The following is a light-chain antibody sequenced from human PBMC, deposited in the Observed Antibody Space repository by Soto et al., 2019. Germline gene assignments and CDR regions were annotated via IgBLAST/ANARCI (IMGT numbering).Light chain of an antibody. Sequence: IVLTQSPATLSLSPGKRATLSCRASQNISNYLIWYQQKPGQAPRLLIYDVSNRATGIPARFSGSGSGTDFTLTISGLQSEDFAVYYCQQYSDWPWTFGQGTKVDIK. V-gene: IGKV3-11*01. CDR3: QQYSDWPWT. CDR1: QNISNY. CDR2: DVS. J-gene: IGKJ1*01.